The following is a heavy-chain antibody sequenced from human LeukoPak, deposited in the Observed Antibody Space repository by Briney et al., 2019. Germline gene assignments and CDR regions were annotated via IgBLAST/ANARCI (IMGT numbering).Heavy chain of an antibody. CDR1: GFTFSNFW. V-gene: IGHV3-74*01. CDR3: ARVRTTYYYDTTGYSFDH. CDR2: INIDGSST. J-gene: IGHJ4*02. D-gene: IGHD3-22*01. Sequence: PGGSLRLSCAASGFTFSNFWIHWVRQAPGKGLVWVSRINIDGSSTNYAGSVKGRFTISRDNAKNTVCLQMNGLRVEDTAVYYCARVRTTYYYDTTGYSFDHWGQGTLVTVSS.